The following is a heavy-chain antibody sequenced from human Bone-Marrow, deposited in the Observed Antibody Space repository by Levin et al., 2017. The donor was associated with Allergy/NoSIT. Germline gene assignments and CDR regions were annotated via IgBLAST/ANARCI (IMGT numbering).Heavy chain of an antibody. D-gene: IGHD5-12*01. CDR1: GGSISRSF. CDR2: IYYSGST. V-gene: IGHV4-59*01. CDR3: VRARGYEGTDHTSFDN. Sequence: SQTLSLTCTVSGGSISRSFWSWIRQPPGKGLEWIGYIYYSGSTNYNPSLKSRVTISVDTSKNQFSLKLSSVTAADTAVYYCVRARGYEGTDHTSFDNWGQGTLVTVSS. J-gene: IGHJ4*02.